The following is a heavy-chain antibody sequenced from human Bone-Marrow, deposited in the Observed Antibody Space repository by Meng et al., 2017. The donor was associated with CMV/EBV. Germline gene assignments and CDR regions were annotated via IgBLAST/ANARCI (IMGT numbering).Heavy chain of an antibody. D-gene: IGHD3-3*01. CDR1: GGSISSSSYY. CDR3: ARDPPRYNYDFWSGYYTDYYYGMDV. V-gene: IGHV4-39*07. CDR2: IYYSGST. J-gene: IGHJ6*02. Sequence: GSLRLSCTVSGGSISSSSYYWGWIRQPPGKGLEWIGSIYYSGSTYYNPSPKSRVTISVDTSKNQFSLKLSSVTAADTAVYYCARDPPRYNYDFWSGYYTDYYYGMDVWGQGTTVTVSS.